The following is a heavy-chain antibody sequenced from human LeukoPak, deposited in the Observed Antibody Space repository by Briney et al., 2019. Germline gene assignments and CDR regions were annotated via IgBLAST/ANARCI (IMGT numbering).Heavy chain of an antibody. V-gene: IGHV3-48*04. CDR2: ISNNGSTT. CDR3: ARRIGLWSGYPDY. CDR1: GFAFSNSS. Sequence: GGSLRLSCATSGFAFSNSSFNWVRQAPGRGLEWISYISNNGSTTYYAESLKGRFTISRDNAKKLVYLQMNSLTAEDTAVYHCARRIGLWSGYPDYWGQGTLVTVSS. J-gene: IGHJ4*02. D-gene: IGHD3-3*01.